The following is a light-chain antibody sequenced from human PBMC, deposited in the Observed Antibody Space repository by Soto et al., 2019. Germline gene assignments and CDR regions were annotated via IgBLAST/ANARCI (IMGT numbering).Light chain of an antibody. J-gene: IGLJ3*02. V-gene: IGLV2-11*01. CDR3: CSYAVANTLV. CDR2: DVT. Sequence: QSVLTQPRSVSGSPGQSVTFSCIGTSSDIGTYNFVSWYQRNPGKAPKLLIYDVTKRPSGVPDRFSGSKSGNTASLTISGLQSEDEADYYCCSYAVANTLVFGGGTKLTVL. CDR1: SSDIGTYNF.